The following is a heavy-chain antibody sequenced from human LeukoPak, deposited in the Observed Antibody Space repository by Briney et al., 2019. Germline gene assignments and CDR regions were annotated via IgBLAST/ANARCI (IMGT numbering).Heavy chain of an antibody. Sequence: SVKVPCKASGGTFSSYAISWVRQAPGQGLEWMGGIIPIFGTANYAQKFQGRVTITADESTSTAYMELSSLRSEDTAVYYCARLHYYYDSSGYYPCGERWFDPWGQGTLVTVSS. V-gene: IGHV1-69*13. CDR1: GGTFSSYA. D-gene: IGHD3-22*01. CDR2: IIPIFGTA. J-gene: IGHJ5*02. CDR3: ARLHYYYDSSGYYPCGERWFDP.